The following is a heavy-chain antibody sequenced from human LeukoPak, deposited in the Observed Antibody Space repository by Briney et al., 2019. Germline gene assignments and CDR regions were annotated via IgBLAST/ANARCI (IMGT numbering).Heavy chain of an antibody. V-gene: IGHV4-59*08. D-gene: IGHD4-23*01. CDR2: IYYRGNT. Sequence: PSETLSLTCTVSGGSISSYYWSWLRQPPGKGLEWIGYIYYRGNTNYNPSLKSRVTISVDTPNNQFSLKMSSVTAADTAVYYCAALYYGGNAYYFDYWGQGTLVTVSS. CDR3: AALYYGGNAYYFDY. J-gene: IGHJ4*02. CDR1: GGSISSYY.